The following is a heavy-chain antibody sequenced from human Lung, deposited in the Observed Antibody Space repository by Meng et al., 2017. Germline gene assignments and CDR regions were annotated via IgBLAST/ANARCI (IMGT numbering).Heavy chain of an antibody. CDR1: GGSITSSTW. V-gene: IGHV4-4*02. D-gene: IGHD1-26*01. Sequence: QVPRQESGPGLVKPSGPLSLTCAVSGGSITSSTWWSWVRQTPGKGLEWFGEIFHSGSTNYNPPLESRVTISVDKSKNQFSLKVYSVTAADTATYYCARFDISSSGRGDYWGQGILVTVSS. J-gene: IGHJ4*02. CDR3: ARFDISSSGRGDY. CDR2: IFHSGST.